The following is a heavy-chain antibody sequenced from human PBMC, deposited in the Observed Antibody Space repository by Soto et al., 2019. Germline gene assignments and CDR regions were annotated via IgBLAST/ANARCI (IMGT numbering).Heavy chain of an antibody. CDR1: GFTFGDYA. CDR2: IRSKAYGGTT. D-gene: IGHD1-7*01. J-gene: IGHJ4*02. Sequence: LRLSCTASGFTFGDYAMSWFRQAPGKGLEWVGFIRSKAYGGTTEYAASVKGRFTISRDDSKSIAYLQMNSLRGEDTAVYYCAREPSNWNYCFDYWGQGTLVTVSS. V-gene: IGHV3-49*03. CDR3: AREPSNWNYCFDY.